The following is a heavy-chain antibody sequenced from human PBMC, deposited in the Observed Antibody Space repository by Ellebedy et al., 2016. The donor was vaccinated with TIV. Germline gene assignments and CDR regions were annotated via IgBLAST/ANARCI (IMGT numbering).Heavy chain of an antibody. J-gene: IGHJ4*02. D-gene: IGHD6-19*01. CDR1: GGSISGNYW. V-gene: IGHV4-4*02. CDR3: ARIPLGYSNAWYYFDY. CDR2: IYHSGTT. Sequence: SETLSLXXAVSGGSISGNYWWSWVRQPPGKGLEWIGEIYHSGTTNYNPSLKSRVTISLDKSKNHFSLKLTSVTAADTAVYYCARIPLGYSNAWYYFDYWGQGTLVTVSS.